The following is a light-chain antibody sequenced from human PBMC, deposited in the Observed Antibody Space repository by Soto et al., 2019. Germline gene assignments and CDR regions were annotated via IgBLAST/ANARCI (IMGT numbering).Light chain of an antibody. CDR1: QSVSSY. J-gene: IGKJ2*01. V-gene: IGKV3-11*01. Sequence: EIVLTQSPATLSLSPGERATLSCRASQSVSSYLAWYQQKPGQAPRLLIYDASNRATGIPARFSGSGSGTDFTLTISSLEPEDFAVYYCQHSFRTPFTFGQGTNLEIK. CDR2: DAS. CDR3: QHSFRTPFT.